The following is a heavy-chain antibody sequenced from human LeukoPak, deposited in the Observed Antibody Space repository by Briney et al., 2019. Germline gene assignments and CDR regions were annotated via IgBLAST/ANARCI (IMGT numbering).Heavy chain of an antibody. CDR1: GFPFGSYA. D-gene: IGHD3-9*01. V-gene: IGHV3-21*01. CDR3: ASGHYDILTGPNWFDP. CDR2: ISSSSSYI. Sequence: GGSLRLSCAASGFPFGSYAMTWVRQAPGKGLEWVSSISSSSSYIYYADSVKGRFTISRDNAKNSLYLQMNSLRAEDTAVYYCASGHYDILTGPNWFDPWGQGTLVTVSS. J-gene: IGHJ5*02.